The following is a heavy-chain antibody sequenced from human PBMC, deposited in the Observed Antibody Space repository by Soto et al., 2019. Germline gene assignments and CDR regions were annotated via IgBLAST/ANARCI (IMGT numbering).Heavy chain of an antibody. CDR1: GFTFSSYG. CDR3: AKDPEWLVRAPTGYFDY. J-gene: IGHJ4*02. Sequence: GGSLRLSCAASGFTFSSYGMHWVRQAPGKGLEWVAVISYDGSNKYYADSVKGRFTISRDNSKNTLYLQMNSLRAEDTAVYYCAKDPEWLVRAPTGYFDYWGQGTLVTVSS. D-gene: IGHD6-19*01. CDR2: ISYDGSNK. V-gene: IGHV3-30*18.